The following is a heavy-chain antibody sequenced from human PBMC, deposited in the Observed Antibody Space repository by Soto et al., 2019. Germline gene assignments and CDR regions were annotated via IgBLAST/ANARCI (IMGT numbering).Heavy chain of an antibody. D-gene: IGHD5-12*01. CDR3: ARAMEGGYGDYFDY. J-gene: IGHJ4*02. CDR2: TRNKSNSYTT. Sequence: GSLRVSGAAPGVNFIDHYMDWVRQAKGKGLEWVGRTRNKSNSYTTEYAASVKGRFTISRDDSKNSLYLQMNSLKTEDTAVYYCARAMEGGYGDYFDYWGQGTLVTVSS. CDR1: GVNFIDHY. V-gene: IGHV3-72*01.